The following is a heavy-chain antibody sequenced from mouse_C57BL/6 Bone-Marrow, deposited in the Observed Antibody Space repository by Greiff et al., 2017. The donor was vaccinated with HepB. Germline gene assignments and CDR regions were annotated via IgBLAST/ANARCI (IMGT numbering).Heavy chain of an antibody. J-gene: IGHJ4*01. CDR2: ISSGSSTI. D-gene: IGHD2-4*01. V-gene: IGHV5-17*01. Sequence: EVQGVESGGGLVKPGGSLKLSCAASGFTFSDYGMHWVRQAPEKGLEWVAYISSGSSTIYYTDTVKGRFTISRDNAKNTLFLQMTSLRSEDTAMYYCATKDYDNYAMDYWGQGTSVTVSS. CDR3: ATKDYDNYAMDY. CDR1: GFTFSDYG.